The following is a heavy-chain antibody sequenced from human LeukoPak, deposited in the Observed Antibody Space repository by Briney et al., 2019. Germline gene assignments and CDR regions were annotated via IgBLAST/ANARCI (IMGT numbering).Heavy chain of an antibody. CDR1: GFTFDDYA. Sequence: GGSLRLSCAASGFTFDDYAMTWVRQPPGKGLEWVSTVNWNGGSTSYADSVKGRFTISRDNAKNSLYLQMSSLRADDTAVYYCASKPEPGIRDSWFDPWGQGIQVTVSS. CDR3: ASKPEPGIRDSWFDP. CDR2: VNWNGGST. V-gene: IGHV3-20*04. J-gene: IGHJ5*02. D-gene: IGHD1-14*01.